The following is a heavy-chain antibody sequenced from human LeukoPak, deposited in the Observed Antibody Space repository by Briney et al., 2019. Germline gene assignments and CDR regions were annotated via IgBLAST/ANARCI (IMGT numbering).Heavy chain of an antibody. J-gene: IGHJ4*02. CDR3: ARAVGGDGSGSL. Sequence: PSETLSLTCTASGDSISTYYWSWIRQPPGKGLEWIGYIYYRVTSDYNPSLKSRVTMSVDMSTRQISLKLSSVTAGDTAVYYCARAVGGDGSGSLWGPGTLVTVSS. CDR2: IYYRVTS. V-gene: IGHV4-59*01. D-gene: IGHD3-10*01. CDR1: GDSISTYY.